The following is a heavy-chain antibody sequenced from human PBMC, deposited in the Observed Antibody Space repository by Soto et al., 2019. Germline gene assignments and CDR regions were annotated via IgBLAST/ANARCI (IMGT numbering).Heavy chain of an antibody. CDR2: IDPSDSYT. CDR1: GYSFTSYW. CDR3: AREAGVGDTGYYYYGMDV. Sequence: GESLKISCKGSGYSFTSYWISWVRQMPGKGLEWMGRIDPSDSYTNYSPSSQGHVTISADKSISTAYLQWSSLKASDTAMYYCAREAGVGDTGYYYYGMDVCGQGTTVTVYS. V-gene: IGHV5-10-1*01. D-gene: IGHD1-26*01. J-gene: IGHJ6*02.